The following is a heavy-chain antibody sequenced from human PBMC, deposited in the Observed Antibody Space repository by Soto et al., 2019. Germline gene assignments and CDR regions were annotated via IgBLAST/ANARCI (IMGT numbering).Heavy chain of an antibody. D-gene: IGHD2-21*01. Sequence: TSETLSLTCTVSGGSISSGGYSWSWIRQPPGKGLEWIGYIYHSGSTYYSPSLRSRATISVDKSNNQFSLRRRSVTAADTAVYYCAALPPRIVVSLLPIPTWGQGILVTVSS. CDR1: GGSISSGGYS. J-gene: IGHJ5*02. CDR2: IYHSGST. V-gene: IGHV4-30-2*01. CDR3: AALPPRIVVSLLPIPT.